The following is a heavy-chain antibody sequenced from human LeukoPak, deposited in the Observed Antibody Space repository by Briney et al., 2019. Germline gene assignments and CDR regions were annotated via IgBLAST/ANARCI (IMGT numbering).Heavy chain of an antibody. Sequence: GGSLRLSCAASGFTFSSYSMNWVRQAPGKGLEWVSSISSSSSYIYYAGSVKGRFTISRDNAKNSLYLQMNSLRAEDTAVYYCARDDPYCTNGVCSIDYWGQGTLVTVSS. CDR1: GFTFSSYS. CDR3: ARDDPYCTNGVCSIDY. J-gene: IGHJ4*02. V-gene: IGHV3-21*01. D-gene: IGHD2-8*01. CDR2: ISSSSSYI.